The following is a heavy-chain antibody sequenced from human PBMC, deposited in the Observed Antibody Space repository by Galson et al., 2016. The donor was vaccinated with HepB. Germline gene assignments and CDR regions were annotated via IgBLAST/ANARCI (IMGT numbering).Heavy chain of an antibody. D-gene: IGHD3-16*01. Sequence: SLRLSCAASGFSVNNNYMTWVRQAPGKGLEWVSVIYGGGSTYFADSVKGRFTMSRDTSKNTLYLQMNSLRAEDMAVYYCASHGGSPSGLLGATEGLDYWGLGTLVTVSS. V-gene: IGHV3-53*01. CDR1: GFSVNNNY. CDR2: IYGGGST. J-gene: IGHJ4*02. CDR3: ASHGGSPSGLLGATEGLDY.